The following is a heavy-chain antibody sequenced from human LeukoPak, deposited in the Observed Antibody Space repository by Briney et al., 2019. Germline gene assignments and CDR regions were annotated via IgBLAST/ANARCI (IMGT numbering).Heavy chain of an antibody. V-gene: IGHV3-30*04. CDR1: GFTFSSYA. Sequence: GGSLRLSCAASGFTFSSYAMHWVRQAPGKGLEWVAVISYDGSNKYYADSVKGRFTISRDNSKNTLYLQMNSLRSEDTAVYYCARELGMTTVTSSAFDYWGQGTLVTVSS. D-gene: IGHD4-17*01. CDR3: ARELGMTTVTSSAFDY. J-gene: IGHJ4*02. CDR2: ISYDGSNK.